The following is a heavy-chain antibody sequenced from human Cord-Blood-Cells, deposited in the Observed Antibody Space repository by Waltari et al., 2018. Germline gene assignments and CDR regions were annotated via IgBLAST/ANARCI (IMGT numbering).Heavy chain of an antibody. D-gene: IGHD2-2*01. CDR1: GGSFRSYY. Sequence: QVQLQESGPGLVKPLETLSLTCTVSGGSFRSYYWSWIRRPSGKGLEWIGRIYTSGSTNYNPSLKSRVPMSVDTSKNQFSLKLSSVTAADTAVYYCARLGYCSSTSCYSDYWGQGTLVTVSS. CDR2: IYTSGST. V-gene: IGHV4-4*07. CDR3: ARLGYCSSTSCYSDY. J-gene: IGHJ4*02.